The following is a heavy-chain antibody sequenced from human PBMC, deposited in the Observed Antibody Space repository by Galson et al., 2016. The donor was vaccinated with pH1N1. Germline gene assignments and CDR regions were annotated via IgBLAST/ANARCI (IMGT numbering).Heavy chain of an antibody. V-gene: IGHV1-2*02. CDR1: GYTFTDYY. J-gene: IGHJ4*02. CDR2: INPNSDVT. D-gene: IGHD3-16*01. CDR3: ARDSKGGIPFHY. Sequence: SVKVSCKASGYTFTDYYIHWVRQAPGKGLEWMGWINPNSDVTKYAQKFQDRVTMTRDTSTNTAYMELSGLTSDDTAVYYCARDSKGGIPFHYWGQGTLVTLSS.